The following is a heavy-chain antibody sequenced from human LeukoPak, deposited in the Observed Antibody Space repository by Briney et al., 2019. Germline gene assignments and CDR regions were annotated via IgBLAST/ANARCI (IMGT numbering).Heavy chain of an antibody. D-gene: IGHD5-18*01. Sequence: GGSLRLSCAASGFTFSSYGMSWVRQAPGKGLEWVSAISGSGGSTYYADSVKGRFTISRDNSKNTLYLQMNSLRAEDTAVYYCAKDPGGYSYGYVPMDYWGQGTLVTVSS. CDR2: ISGSGGST. V-gene: IGHV3-23*01. CDR1: GFTFSSYG. J-gene: IGHJ4*02. CDR3: AKDPGGYSYGYVPMDY.